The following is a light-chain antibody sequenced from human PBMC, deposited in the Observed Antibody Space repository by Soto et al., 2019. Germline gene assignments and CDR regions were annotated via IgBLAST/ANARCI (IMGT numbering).Light chain of an antibody. CDR1: LSLLHPNGYNY. CDR3: MQSLQNPYT. J-gene: IGKJ2*01. Sequence: DIVLTQSPLSLPVTPGEPASISCRSSLSLLHPNGYNYLDWFLQKPGQSPQLLIYLGSNRASGVPDRFSGSGSGRDFTLKISRVAAEDVGVFYCMQSLQNPYTFGQGTKLEIK. CDR2: LGS. V-gene: IGKV2-28*01.